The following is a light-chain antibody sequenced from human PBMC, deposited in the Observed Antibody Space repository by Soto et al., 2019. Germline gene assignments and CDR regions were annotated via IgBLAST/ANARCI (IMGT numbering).Light chain of an antibody. Sequence: DIVMTQFPLSLPVTPGEPASISCRSSQSLLHSDGYNFLDWYLQKPGQPPHLLIYLGSNRASGVPDRFSGSGSGTDFTLKISRVEADDVGIYYCMQALQTPRTFGPGTKVDI. V-gene: IGKV2-28*01. CDR3: MQALQTPRT. CDR2: LGS. CDR1: QSLLHSDGYNF. J-gene: IGKJ3*01.